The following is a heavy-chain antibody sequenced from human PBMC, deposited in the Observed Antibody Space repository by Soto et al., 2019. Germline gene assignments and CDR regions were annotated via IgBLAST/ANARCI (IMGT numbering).Heavy chain of an antibody. CDR2: IYYSGST. CDR3: ARAGPKVDMGSAYFDY. D-gene: IGHD5-12*01. J-gene: IGHJ4*02. Sequence: QVQLQESGPGLVKPSETLSLTCTVSGGSVSSGSYYWSWIRQPPGKGLEWIGYIYYSGSTNYNPSLKSRVTISVDTSKNQFSLKLSSVTAADTAVYYCARAGPKVDMGSAYFDYWGQGTLVTVSS. CDR1: GGSVSSGSYY. V-gene: IGHV4-61*01.